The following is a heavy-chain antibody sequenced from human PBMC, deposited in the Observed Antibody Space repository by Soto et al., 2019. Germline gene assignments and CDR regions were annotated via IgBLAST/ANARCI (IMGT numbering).Heavy chain of an antibody. CDR3: TKALSVTARLFDY. J-gene: IGHJ4*02. V-gene: IGHV3-23*01. CDR1: GFTFSSYA. D-gene: IGHD4-17*01. Sequence: GGSLRLSCAASGFTFSSYAMSWVRQAPGKGLEWVSGMSAGGGRTYYADSVKGRFTISRDDSKNTLYLQMTSLRAEDTAVYYCTKALSVTARLFDYWGRGSLVTVSS. CDR2: MSAGGGRT.